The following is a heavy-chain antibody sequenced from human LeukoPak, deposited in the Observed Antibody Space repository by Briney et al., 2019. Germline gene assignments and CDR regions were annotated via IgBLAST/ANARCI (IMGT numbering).Heavy chain of an antibody. CDR2: INHSGST. CDR1: GGSFSGYY. CDR3: ARGLAPLNWLDP. Sequence: PSETLSLTCAVYGGSFSGYYWSWIRQPPGKGLEWIGEINHSGSTNYNPSLKSRVTISVDTSKNQFSLKLSSVTAADTAVYYCARGLAPLNWLDPWGQGTLVTVSS. D-gene: IGHD5-12*01. J-gene: IGHJ5*02. V-gene: IGHV4-34*01.